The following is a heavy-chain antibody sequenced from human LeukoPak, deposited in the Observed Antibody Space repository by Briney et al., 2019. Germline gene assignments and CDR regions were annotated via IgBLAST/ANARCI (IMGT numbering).Heavy chain of an antibody. Sequence: KCGESLKISRKGSGYSFTSYWIGWVRQRPGKGLEWMGIIYPGDSDTRYIPSFQGQVTISADTSITTAYLQWSSLKVSDTAMYYCARLLYLAVAGRFYYYGMDVWGQGTTVTVSS. J-gene: IGHJ6*02. V-gene: IGHV5-51*01. CDR2: IYPGDSDT. D-gene: IGHD6-19*01. CDR3: ARLLYLAVAGRFYYYGMDV. CDR1: GYSFTSYW.